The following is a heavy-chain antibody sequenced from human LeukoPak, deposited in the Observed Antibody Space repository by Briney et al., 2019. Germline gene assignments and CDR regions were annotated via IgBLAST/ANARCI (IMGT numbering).Heavy chain of an antibody. CDR2: ISGSGGST. J-gene: IGHJ4*02. CDR1: GITFSTHA. D-gene: IGHD1-1*01. Sequence: GGSLRLSCAASGITFSTHAMTWVRQAPGKGLEWVSGISGSGGSTNYADSVKGRFTISRDNSKNTLYLQMNSLRAEDTAVYYCARERKYDSNFDYWGQGTLVTVSS. CDR3: ARERKYDSNFDY. V-gene: IGHV3-23*01.